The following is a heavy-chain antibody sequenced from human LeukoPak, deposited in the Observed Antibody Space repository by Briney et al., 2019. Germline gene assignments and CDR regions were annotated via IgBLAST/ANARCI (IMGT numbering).Heavy chain of an antibody. Sequence: GGSLRLSCAASGFTFSSYGMHWVRQAPGKGLEWVAVIWYDGSNKYYADSVKGRFTISRDNSKNTLYLQMNSLRAEDTAVYYCARDAQKRIWFGELLSAFDNWGQGTMVTVSS. V-gene: IGHV3-33*01. D-gene: IGHD3-10*01. CDR3: ARDAQKRIWFGELLSAFDN. CDR2: IWYDGSNK. J-gene: IGHJ3*02. CDR1: GFTFSSYG.